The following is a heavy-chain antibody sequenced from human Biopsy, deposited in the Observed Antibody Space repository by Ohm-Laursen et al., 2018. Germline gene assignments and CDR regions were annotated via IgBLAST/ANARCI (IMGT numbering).Heavy chain of an antibody. V-gene: IGHV4-59*08. CDR2: ISYTGGI. CDR3: ARRGSGGRSFDH. J-gene: IGHJ4*02. D-gene: IGHD2-15*01. CDR1: GGPISGYH. Sequence: GTLSLTCTVSGGPISGYHWSWIRKSPGKGLEWLAYISYTGGITSNPSLSGRATMSLDTSKNQFSLNLSSVTAADTAVYYCARRGSGGRSFDHWGQGTLVTVSS.